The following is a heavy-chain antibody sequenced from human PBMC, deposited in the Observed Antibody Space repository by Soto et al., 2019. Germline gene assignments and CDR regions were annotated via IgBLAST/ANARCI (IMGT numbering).Heavy chain of an antibody. Sequence: GGSLRLSCAASGFTFSSYAMSWVRQAPGKGLEWVSAISGSGGSTYYADSVKGRFTISRDNSKNTLYLQMNSLRAEDTAVYYCAKDHDSSGYYYGTGYWGQGTLVTVSS. CDR2: ISGSGGST. CDR1: GFTFSSYA. D-gene: IGHD3-22*01. V-gene: IGHV3-23*01. CDR3: AKDHDSSGYYYGTGY. J-gene: IGHJ4*02.